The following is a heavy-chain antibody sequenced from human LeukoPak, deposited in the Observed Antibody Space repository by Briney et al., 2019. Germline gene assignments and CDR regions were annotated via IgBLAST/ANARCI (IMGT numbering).Heavy chain of an antibody. J-gene: IGHJ4*02. V-gene: IGHV1-18*01. D-gene: IGHD3-10*01. CDR3: ARGLAPPMVRGVILTSTLDY. CDR2: ISAYNGNT. CDR1: GYTFTSYG. Sequence: ASVKVSCRASGYTFTSYGISWVRQAPGQGLEWMGWISAYNGNTNYAQKLQGRVTMTTDTSTSTAYMELRSLRSDDTAVYYCARGLAPPMVRGVILTSTLDYWGQGTLVTVSS.